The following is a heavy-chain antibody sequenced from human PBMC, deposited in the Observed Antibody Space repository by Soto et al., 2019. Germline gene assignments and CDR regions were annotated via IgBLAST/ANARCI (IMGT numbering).Heavy chain of an antibody. Sequence: RLSCAASGFTFSSYAMSWVRQAPGKGLEWVSAISGSGGSTYYADSVKGRFTISRDNSKNTLYLQMNSLRAEDTAVYYCAKGDDYYDSSGYYYPYWGQGTLVTVSS. V-gene: IGHV3-23*01. CDR3: AKGDDYYDSSGYYYPY. CDR1: GFTFSSYA. D-gene: IGHD3-22*01. J-gene: IGHJ4*02. CDR2: ISGSGGST.